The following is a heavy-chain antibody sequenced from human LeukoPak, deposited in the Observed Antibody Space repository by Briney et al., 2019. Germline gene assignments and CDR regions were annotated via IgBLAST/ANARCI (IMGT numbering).Heavy chain of an antibody. V-gene: IGHV3-30-3*01. J-gene: IGHJ4*02. CDR2: ISYDGSNK. CDR3: ARDKGVAAAGTEGFDY. Sequence: GRSLRLSCAASGFTFSSYAMHWVRQAPGKGLEWVAVISYDGSNKYYADSVKGRFTISRDNSKNTLYLQMNSLRAEDTAVYYCARDKGVAAAGTEGFDYWGQGTLVTVSS. CDR1: GFTFSSYA. D-gene: IGHD6-13*01.